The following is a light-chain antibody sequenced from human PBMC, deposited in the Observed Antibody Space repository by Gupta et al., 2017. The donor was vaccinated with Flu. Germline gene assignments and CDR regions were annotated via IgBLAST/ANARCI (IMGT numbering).Light chain of an antibody. CDR1: SSDVGGYNY. CDR2: EVI. Sequence: QSALTQPASVSGSTGQSITISCTGTSSDVGGYNYVSWYQHHPGKAPKLMIYEVINRPSGVSNRFSGSKSGNTASLTISGLQAEDEADYYCSSYTSSNSLEFGGGTKLTVL. J-gene: IGLJ3*02. CDR3: SSYTSSNSLE. V-gene: IGLV2-14*01.